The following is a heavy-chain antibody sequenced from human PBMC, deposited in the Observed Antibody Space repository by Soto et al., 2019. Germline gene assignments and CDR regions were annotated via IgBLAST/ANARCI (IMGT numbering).Heavy chain of an antibody. D-gene: IGHD2-15*01. J-gene: IGHJ3*02. V-gene: IGHV3-21*01. CDR2: ISSSTSYI. CDR3: ARELYAFDI. CDR1: GFTFSSYS. Sequence: GGSLRLSCAGSGFTFSSYSMNWVRQAPGKGLEWVSSISSSTSYIKYADSVEGRFTISRDDAKNSLYLQMNSLRAEDTAVYYCARELYAFDIWGRGTMVTVS.